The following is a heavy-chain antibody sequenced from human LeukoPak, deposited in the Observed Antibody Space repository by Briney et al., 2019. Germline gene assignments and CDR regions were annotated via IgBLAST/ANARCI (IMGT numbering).Heavy chain of an antibody. CDR3: ARVDSGWYPYYFDY. CDR1: GGSFSGYY. D-gene: IGHD6-19*01. CDR2: INHSGST. V-gene: IGHV4-34*01. J-gene: IGHJ4*02. Sequence: PSETLSLTCAVYGGSFSGYYWSWIRQPPGKGLEWIGEINHSGSTNYNPSLKSRVTISVDTSKNQFSLKLSSVTAADTAVYYCARVDSGWYPYYFDYWGQGTLVTVSS.